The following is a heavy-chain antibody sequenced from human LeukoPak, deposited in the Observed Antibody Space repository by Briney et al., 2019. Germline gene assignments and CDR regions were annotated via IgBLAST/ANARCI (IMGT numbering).Heavy chain of an antibody. CDR1: GGSISVYH. V-gene: IGHV4-59*12. J-gene: IGHJ3*02. CDR2: LYDTGST. CDR3: AKEGMGSEATTADGAFDI. Sequence: SETLSLTCTVSGGSISVYHWSWIRQPPGKGLEWIGYLYDTGSTNYNPSLKSRVTISVDTSKNQISLKLSPVTAADTAVYFCAKEGMGSEATTADGAFDIWGQGTTVTVSS. D-gene: IGHD1-26*01.